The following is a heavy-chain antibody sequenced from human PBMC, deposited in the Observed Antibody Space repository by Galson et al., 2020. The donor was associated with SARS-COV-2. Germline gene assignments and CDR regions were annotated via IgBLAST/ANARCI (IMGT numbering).Heavy chain of an antibody. CDR1: GYTFTGYY. D-gene: IGHD3-9*01. J-gene: IGHJ4*02. CDR2: INPNSGGT. V-gene: IGHV1-2*02. CDR3: ARDPRFSILTGYHDY. Sequence: GASVKVSCKASGYTFTGYYMHWVRQAPGQGLEWMGWINPNSGGTNYAQKFQGRVTMTRDTSISTAYMELSRLRSDDTAVYYCARDPRFSILTGYHDYWGQGTLVTVSS.